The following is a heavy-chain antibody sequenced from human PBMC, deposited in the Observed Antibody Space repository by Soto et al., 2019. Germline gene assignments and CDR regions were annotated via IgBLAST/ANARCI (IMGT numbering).Heavy chain of an antibody. V-gene: IGHV3-33*01. CDR2: IWYDGSNK. CDR1: GFTFSSYG. Sequence: PGGSLRLSCAASGFTFSSYGMHWVRQAPGKGLEWVAVIWYDGSNKYYADSVKGRFTISRDNSKNTLYLQMNSLRAEDTAVYYCARDLGDFWGGGYGMDVWGQGTTVTVS. D-gene: IGHD3-3*01. CDR3: ARDLGDFWGGGYGMDV. J-gene: IGHJ6*02.